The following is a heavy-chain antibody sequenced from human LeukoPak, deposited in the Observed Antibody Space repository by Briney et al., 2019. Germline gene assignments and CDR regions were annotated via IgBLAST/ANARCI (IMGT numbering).Heavy chain of an antibody. CDR1: GFTFSRYG. D-gene: IGHD3-10*01. V-gene: IGHV3-30*02. CDR3: AKDRVFELWFEEASPYYFDY. Sequence: GGSLRLSCAASGFTFSRYGMHWVRQAPGKGLAWVAYMRYDGSDKYYADSVKGRFTISRDISKNTLYLQMNSLRAEDTAVYYCAKDRVFELWFEEASPYYFDYWGQGTLVTVSS. CDR2: MRYDGSDK. J-gene: IGHJ4*02.